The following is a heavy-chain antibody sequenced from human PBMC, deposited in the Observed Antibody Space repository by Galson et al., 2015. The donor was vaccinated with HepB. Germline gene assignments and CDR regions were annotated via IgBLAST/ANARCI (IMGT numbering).Heavy chain of an antibody. CDR2: IIPIFGTA. Sequence: SVKVSCKASGGTFSSYAISWVRQAPGQGLEWMGGIIPIFGTANYAQKFQGRVTITADESTSTAYMELSSLRSEDTAVYYCARRGYDSSGSQGFVDYWGQGTLVTVSS. CDR3: ARRGYDSSGSQGFVDY. V-gene: IGHV1-69*13. J-gene: IGHJ4*02. D-gene: IGHD3-22*01. CDR1: GGTFSSYA.